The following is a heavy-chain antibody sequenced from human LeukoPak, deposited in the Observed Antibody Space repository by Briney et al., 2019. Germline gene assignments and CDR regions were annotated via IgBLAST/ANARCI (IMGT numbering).Heavy chain of an antibody. CDR3: ARGRGYYGDYNFDY. CDR2: TRNKANSYTT. CDR1: GFTFSDHY. J-gene: IGHJ4*02. D-gene: IGHD4-17*01. Sequence: GGSLRLSCAASGFTFSDHYMDWVRQAPGKGLEWVGRTRNKANSYTTEYAASVKGRFTISRDDSKNSLYLQMNSLKTEDTAVYYCARGRGYYGDYNFDYWGQGTLVNVSS. V-gene: IGHV3-72*01.